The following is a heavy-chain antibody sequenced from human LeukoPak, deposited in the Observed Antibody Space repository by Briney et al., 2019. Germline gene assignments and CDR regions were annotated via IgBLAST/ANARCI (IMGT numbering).Heavy chain of an antibody. CDR2: IYHSGNT. V-gene: IGHV4-38-2*02. CDR1: GYSISSGYY. J-gene: IGHJ3*02. D-gene: IGHD3-10*01. Sequence: SETLSLTCAVSGYSISSGYYWCWIRQPPGKGLEWIGSIYHSGNTYYNPSLKSRVTTSVDTSKNEFSLQVSSVTAADTAVYYCARDRVSGRAFDIWGQGTMVTVSS. CDR3: ARDRVSGRAFDI.